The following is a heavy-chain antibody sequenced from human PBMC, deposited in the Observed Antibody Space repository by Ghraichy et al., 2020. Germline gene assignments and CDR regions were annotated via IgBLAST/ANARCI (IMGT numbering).Heavy chain of an antibody. Sequence: GGSLRLSCAASGFTFRSYSMSWVRQAPGKGLEWVSSTSGTGYFMYYADSVKGRFTISRDNAKNSLFLQMNSLRAEDTAVYYCARATLVDTNMFSGYYYGMDVWGQGTTVTVSS. CDR2: TSGTGYFM. D-gene: IGHD5-18*01. CDR1: GFTFRSYS. V-gene: IGHV3-21*01. J-gene: IGHJ6*02. CDR3: ARATLVDTNMFSGYYYGMDV.